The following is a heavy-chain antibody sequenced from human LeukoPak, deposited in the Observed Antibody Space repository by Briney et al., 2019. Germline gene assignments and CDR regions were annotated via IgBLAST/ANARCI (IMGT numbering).Heavy chain of an antibody. CDR1: GFTFDDYG. Sequence: PGGSLRLSCAASGFTFDDYGMSRVRQAPGKGLEWVSGINWNGGSTGYADSVKGRFTISRDNAKNSLYLQMNSLRAEDTAVYYCARVLTYYGSGSYYTAVGYWGQGTLVTVSS. CDR3: ARVLTYYGSGSYYTAVGY. V-gene: IGHV3-20*04. D-gene: IGHD3-10*01. J-gene: IGHJ4*02. CDR2: INWNGGST.